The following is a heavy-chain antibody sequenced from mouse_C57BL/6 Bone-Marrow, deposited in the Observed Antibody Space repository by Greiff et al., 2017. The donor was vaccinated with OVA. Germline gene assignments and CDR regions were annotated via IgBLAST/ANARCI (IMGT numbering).Heavy chain of an antibody. CDR3: ARWGTTAPHWYFDV. V-gene: IGHV1-80*01. CDR1: GYAFSSYW. J-gene: IGHJ1*03. CDR2: IYPGDGDT. Sequence: VQLVESGAELVKPGASVKISCKASGYAFSSYWMNWVKQRPGKGLEWIGQIYPGDGDTNYNGKFKGKATLTADKSSSTAYMQLSSLTSEDSAVYFCARWGTTAPHWYFDVWGTGTTVTVSS. D-gene: IGHD1-2*01.